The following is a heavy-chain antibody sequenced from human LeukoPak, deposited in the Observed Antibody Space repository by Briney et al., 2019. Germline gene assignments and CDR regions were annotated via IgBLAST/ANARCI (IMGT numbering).Heavy chain of an antibody. CDR1: GFTFDDYG. J-gene: IGHJ4*02. CDR2: ISDTGNT. CDR3: AKAPVTTCRGAFCYPFDY. V-gene: IGHV3-23*01. Sequence: GGSLRLSCAASGFTFDDYGMSWVRQAPGKGLEWVSAISDTGNTYHADSVKGRFTISRDSSKNTLFLQMNRLRPEDAAVYYCAKAPVTTCRGAFCYPFDYWGLGTLVTVSS. D-gene: IGHD2-15*01.